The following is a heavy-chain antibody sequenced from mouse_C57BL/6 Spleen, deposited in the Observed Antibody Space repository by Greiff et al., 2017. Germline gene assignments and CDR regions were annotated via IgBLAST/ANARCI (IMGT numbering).Heavy chain of an antibody. CDR3: TTGGFITTVVYFDY. CDR2: IDPENGDT. CDR1: GFNIKDDY. V-gene: IGHV14-4*01. Sequence: VQLQQSGAELVRPGASVKLSCTASGFNIKDDYMHWVKQRPEQGLEWIGWIDPENGDTEYASKFQGKATITADTSSNTAYLQLSSLTSEDTAVYDCTTGGFITTVVYFDYWGQGTTLTVSS. D-gene: IGHD1-1*01. J-gene: IGHJ2*01.